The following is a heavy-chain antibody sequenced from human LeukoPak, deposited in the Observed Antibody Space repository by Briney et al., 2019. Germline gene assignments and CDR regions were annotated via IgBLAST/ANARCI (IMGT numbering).Heavy chain of an antibody. V-gene: IGHV1-18*01. CDR2: ISTYNGNT. CDR3: ARDYSSGWPNFDY. CDR1: GYTFTSYG. D-gene: IGHD6-19*01. J-gene: IGHJ4*02. Sequence: ASVKDSCKASGYTFTSYGISWVRQAPGQGLEWMGWISTYNGNTNYAQKVQGRVTMTTDTSTSTAYMGLRSLRSDDTAVYYCARDYSSGWPNFDYWGQGTLVTVSS.